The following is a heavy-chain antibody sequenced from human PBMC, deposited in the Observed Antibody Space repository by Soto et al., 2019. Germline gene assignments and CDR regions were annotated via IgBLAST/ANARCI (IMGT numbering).Heavy chain of an antibody. D-gene: IGHD1-26*01. Sequence: QVQLVESGGGVVQPGRSLRLSCEASGFTLSSYGMHWVRQAPGKGLEWVAVIWYDGNKKHYADSVKGRFTISRDNSKNTLYVQMNSLRAEDTAVYYCAREWTTNYYYGMDVWGQGTTVIVSS. V-gene: IGHV3-33*01. CDR1: GFTLSSYG. CDR2: IWYDGNKK. J-gene: IGHJ6*02. CDR3: AREWTTNYYYGMDV.